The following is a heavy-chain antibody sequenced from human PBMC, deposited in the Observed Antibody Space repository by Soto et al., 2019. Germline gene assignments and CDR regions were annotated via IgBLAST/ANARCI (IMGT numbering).Heavy chain of an antibody. CDR3: ANDIRPNDY. CDR1: GLPFSSHA. V-gene: IGHV3-23*01. J-gene: IGHJ4*02. Sequence: EVQLLESGGGLVQPGGSLRLSCAASGLPFSSHAMSWVRQAPGKGLEWVSSISISGGNTYYADSVRGRFTISRDNSKNTLYLHMNSLTAEDTAIYDCANDIRPNDYGGQGTLVPVSS. CDR2: ISISGGNT. D-gene: IGHD2-2*02.